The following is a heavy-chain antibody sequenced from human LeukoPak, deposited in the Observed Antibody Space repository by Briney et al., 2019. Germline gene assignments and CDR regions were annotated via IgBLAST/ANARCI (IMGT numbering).Heavy chain of an antibody. CDR3: ARGVQYVVSQHGNWFDP. Sequence: SETLSLTCTVSGGSISSYYLSWIRQPPGKGLEWIGYIYYSGSTYYNPSLKSRVTISVDRSKNQFSLKLSSVTAADTAVYYCARGVQYVVSQHGNWFDPWGQGTLVTVSS. V-gene: IGHV4-59*12. CDR1: GGSISSYY. J-gene: IGHJ5*02. CDR2: IYYSGST. D-gene: IGHD1-1*01.